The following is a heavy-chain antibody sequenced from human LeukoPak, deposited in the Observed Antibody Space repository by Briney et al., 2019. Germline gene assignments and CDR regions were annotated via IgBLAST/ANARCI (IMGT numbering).Heavy chain of an antibody. CDR1: GFTFSNYA. CDR2: VSGRDNST. D-gene: IGHD3-9*01. CDR3: AKWGDYDILTGYYDSDY. J-gene: IGHJ4*02. Sequence: GGSLRLSCAASGFTFSNYAMSWVRQAPGKGLEWVSAVSGRDNSTYYADSVKGRFTISRDNSKNTLYLQMNSLRAEDTAVYYCAKWGDYDILTGYYDSDYWGQGTLVTVSS. V-gene: IGHV3-23*01.